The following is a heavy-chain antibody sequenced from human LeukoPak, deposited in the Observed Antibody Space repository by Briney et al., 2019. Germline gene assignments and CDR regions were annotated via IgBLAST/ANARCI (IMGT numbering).Heavy chain of an antibody. D-gene: IGHD3-10*01. J-gene: IGHJ6*02. CDR3: AREYYYGSGSPYGMDV. CDR2: INSDGSST. Sequence: GGSLRLSCATSGFTLSSHWMHWVRQAPGKGLVWVSRINSDGSSTTYADSVKGRFTISRDNAKNSLYLQMNSLRAEDTAVYYCAREYYYGSGSPYGMDVWGQGTTVTVSS. CDR1: GFTLSSHW. V-gene: IGHV3-74*01.